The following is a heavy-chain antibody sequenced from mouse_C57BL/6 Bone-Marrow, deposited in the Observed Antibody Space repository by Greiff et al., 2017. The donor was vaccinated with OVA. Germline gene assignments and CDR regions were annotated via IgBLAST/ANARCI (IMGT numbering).Heavy chain of an antibody. Sequence: QVQLQQSGAELVRPGASVTLSCKASGYTFTDYEMHWVKQTPVHGLEWIGAIDPETGGTAYNQKFKGKAILTADKSSSTAYMELRSLTSEDSAVYYCTRQEEKLGLYFDYWGQGTTLTVSS. CDR1: GYTFTDYE. CDR2: IDPETGGT. V-gene: IGHV1-15*01. J-gene: IGHJ2*01. D-gene: IGHD4-1*01. CDR3: TRQEEKLGLYFDY.